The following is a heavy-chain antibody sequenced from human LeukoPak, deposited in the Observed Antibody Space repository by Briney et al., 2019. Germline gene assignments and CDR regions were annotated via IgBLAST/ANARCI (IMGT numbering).Heavy chain of an antibody. CDR3: ARQVVVPAANNWFDP. CDR1: GYSFTSYW. V-gene: IGHV5-51*01. CDR2: IYPGDSDT. D-gene: IGHD2-2*01. Sequence: GESLKISCKGSGYSFTSYWIGWVRQMPGKGLEWMGIIYPGDSDTRYSPSFQGQVTISADKSISTAYLQWSSLKASDTAMYYCARQVVVPAANNWFDPWGQGTLVTVPS. J-gene: IGHJ5*02.